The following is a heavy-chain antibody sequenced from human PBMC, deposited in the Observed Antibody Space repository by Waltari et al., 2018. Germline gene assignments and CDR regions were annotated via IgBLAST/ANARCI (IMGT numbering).Heavy chain of an antibody. CDR3: AKGLRSHSYFDY. CDR1: GFTFDDYT. J-gene: IGHJ4*02. D-gene: IGHD5-12*01. V-gene: IGHV3-43*01. Sequence: EVQLVESGGVVVQPGGSLRLSCAASGFTFDDYTMHWVRQAPGKGLEWVSLISWDGGSTYYADSVKGRFTISRDNSKNSLYLQMNSLRTEDTALYYCAKGLRSHSYFDYWGQGTLVTVSS. CDR2: ISWDGGST.